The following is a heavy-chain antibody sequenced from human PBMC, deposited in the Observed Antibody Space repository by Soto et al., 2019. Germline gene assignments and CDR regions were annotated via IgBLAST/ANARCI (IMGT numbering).Heavy chain of an antibody. Sequence: SVKVSCKASGGTFSSYAISWVRQAPGQGLEWMGGIIPIFGTANYAQKFQGRVKITADKSTSTAYMELSSLRSEDTAVYYCAREGQVVAATSRRDQNWFDPWGQRTLVTVSA. J-gene: IGHJ5*02. D-gene: IGHD2-15*01. CDR2: IIPIFGTA. V-gene: IGHV1-69*06. CDR3: AREGQVVAATSRRDQNWFDP. CDR1: GGTFSSYA.